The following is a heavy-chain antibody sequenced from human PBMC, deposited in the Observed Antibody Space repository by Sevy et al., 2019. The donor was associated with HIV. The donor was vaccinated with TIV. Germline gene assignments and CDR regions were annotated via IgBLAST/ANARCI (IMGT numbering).Heavy chain of an antibody. D-gene: IGHD6-13*01. J-gene: IGHJ4*02. CDR1: GFTFSSYG. Sequence: GGSLRLSCAASGFTFSSYGMHWVRQAPGKGLEWVAVIWYDGSNKYYADSVKGRFTISRDNSKNTPYLQMNSLRAEDTAVYYCARSVRQLVHFFDYWGQGTLVTVSS. CDR3: ARSVRQLVHFFDY. CDR2: IWYDGSNK. V-gene: IGHV3-33*01.